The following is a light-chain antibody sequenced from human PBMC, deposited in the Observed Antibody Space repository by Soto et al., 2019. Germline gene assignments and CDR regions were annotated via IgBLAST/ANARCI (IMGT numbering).Light chain of an antibody. V-gene: IGKV1-5*01. CDR3: PQYHGYSRT. CDR2: DVS. J-gene: IGKJ1*01. Sequence: DIQMTQSPSTLSASVGDRVTITCRASQSISDSLAWYQQKPGKAPDLLISDVSSLERGVASRFSGSGSETEFTLTISSIQPDDFATYYCPQYHGYSRTFGQGTKVDI. CDR1: QSISDS.